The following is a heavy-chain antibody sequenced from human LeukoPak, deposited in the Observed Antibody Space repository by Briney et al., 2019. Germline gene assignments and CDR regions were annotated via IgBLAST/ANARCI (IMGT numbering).Heavy chain of an antibody. J-gene: IGHJ4*02. D-gene: IGHD6-6*01. Sequence: PGGALRLSCTASGFSFRGHWMHWARQLPGKGLVWVSRISPTGSTTSYADSVKGRFTVSRGNAKNTLYLQVNNLRAEDTAVYYCARGPNSNWSGLDFWGQGTLLTVSS. V-gene: IGHV3-74*01. CDR2: ISPTGSTT. CDR3: ARGPNSNWSGLDF. CDR1: GFSFRGHW.